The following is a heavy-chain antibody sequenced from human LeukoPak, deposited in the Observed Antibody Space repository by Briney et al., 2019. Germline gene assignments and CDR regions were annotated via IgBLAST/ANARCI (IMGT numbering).Heavy chain of an antibody. CDR1: GYTFTSYD. CDR3: ARGVPGTYYYYYMDD. J-gene: IGHJ6*03. D-gene: IGHD2-2*01. CDR2: MNPNSGNT. Sequence: ASVKVSCKASGYTFTSYDINWVRQATGQGLEWMGWMNPNSGNTGYAQKFQGRVTITRNTSISTAYMELSSLRSEDTAVYYCARGVPGTYYYYYMDDWGKGTTVTVSS. V-gene: IGHV1-8*03.